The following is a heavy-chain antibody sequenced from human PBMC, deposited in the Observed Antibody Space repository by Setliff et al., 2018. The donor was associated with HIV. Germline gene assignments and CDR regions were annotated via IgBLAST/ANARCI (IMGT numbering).Heavy chain of an antibody. CDR2: IYYTGST. CDR3: VKHVDSEFSGDPDWFDP. J-gene: IGHJ5*02. Sequence: SETLSLTCTVSGGSISNYYWSWIRQPPGKGLEWIGYIYYTGSTKYTPSLKSRVTISADMSKNQFSLNLNSVTAADTAVYYCVKHVDSEFSGDPDWFDPWGQGIPVTVSS. CDR1: GGSISNYY. V-gene: IGHV4-59*08. D-gene: IGHD2-15*01.